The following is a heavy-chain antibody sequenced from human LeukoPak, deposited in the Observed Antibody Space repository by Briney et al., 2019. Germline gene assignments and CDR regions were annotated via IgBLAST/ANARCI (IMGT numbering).Heavy chain of an antibody. Sequence: SETLSLTCTVSGGSISSYYWSWIRQPPGKGLEWIGYIYYSGSTNYNPSLRSRVTISVDTSKNQFSLKLSSVTAADTAVYYCARMDYDYVWGSYRAQNFDYWGQGTLVTVSS. V-gene: IGHV4-59*01. CDR3: ARMDYDYVWGSYRAQNFDY. CDR1: GGSISSYY. CDR2: IYYSGST. D-gene: IGHD3-16*02. J-gene: IGHJ4*02.